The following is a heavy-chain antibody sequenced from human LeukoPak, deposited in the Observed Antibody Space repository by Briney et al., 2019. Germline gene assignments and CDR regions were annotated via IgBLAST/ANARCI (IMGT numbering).Heavy chain of an antibody. V-gene: IGHV3-30*18. Sequence: PWGSLRLSCAASGFTFSRYGMHWVRQAPGKGLEWVAVISYGGSNKNYADSVKGRFTISRDNSKNTLYLQMNSVRPGDAAVYYCAKESATETRRIDYWGQGTLVTVSS. J-gene: IGHJ4*02. CDR1: GFTFSRYG. CDR3: AKESATETRRIDY. CDR2: ISYGGSNK.